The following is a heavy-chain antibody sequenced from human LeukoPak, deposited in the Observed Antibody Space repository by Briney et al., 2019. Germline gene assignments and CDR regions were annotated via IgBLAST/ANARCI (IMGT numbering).Heavy chain of an antibody. CDR2: IYYSGST. D-gene: IGHD3-16*01. V-gene: IGHV4-39*07. CDR3: ARDGLWGSYYDLYFDY. Sequence: SETLSLTCTVSGGSISSSSYYWGWIRQPPGKGLEWIGSIYYSGSTYYNPSLKSRVTISVDTSKNQFSLKLSSVTAADTAVYYCARDGLWGSYYDLYFDYWGQGTLVTVSS. CDR1: GGSISSSSYY. J-gene: IGHJ4*02.